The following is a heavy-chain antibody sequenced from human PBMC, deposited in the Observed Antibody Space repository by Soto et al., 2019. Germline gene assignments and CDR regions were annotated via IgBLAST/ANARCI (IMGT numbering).Heavy chain of an antibody. CDR2: INNSGST. D-gene: IGHD3-3*01. V-gene: IGHV4-34*01. CDR3: ARASDFWSAGDFDY. Sequence: SETLSLTCAVYGGSFSGYYWSWIRQPPGKGLEWIGEINNSGSTNYNPSLKSRVTISVDTSKNQFSLKLSSVTAADTAVYYCARASDFWSAGDFDYWGQGTLVT. CDR1: GGSFSGYY. J-gene: IGHJ4*02.